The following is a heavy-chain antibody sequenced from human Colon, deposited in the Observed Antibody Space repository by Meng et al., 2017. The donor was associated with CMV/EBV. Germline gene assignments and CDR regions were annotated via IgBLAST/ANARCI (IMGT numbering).Heavy chain of an antibody. D-gene: IGHD5-24*01. CDR1: GYTFTGYK. CDR2: INPNMGGT. V-gene: IGHV1-2*02. Sequence: ASVKVSCKGSGYTFTGYKIHWVRQAPGQGLEWMGWINPNMGGTTYAQKFQGRVTVTRDTSISTVYMEVNSLTSDDTAVYYCARAGDDYFDLWGQRTLVTVSS. CDR3: ARAGDDYFDL. J-gene: IGHJ4*02.